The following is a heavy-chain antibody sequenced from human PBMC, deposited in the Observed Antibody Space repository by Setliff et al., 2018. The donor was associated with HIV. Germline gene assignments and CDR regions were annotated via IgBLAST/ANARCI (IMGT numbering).Heavy chain of an antibody. CDR2: INLNSGDT. CDR3: ARGGDDSGPGTWTFDY. J-gene: IGHJ4*02. CDR1: GYTFTDYY. Sequence: ASVKVSCKASGYTFTDYYMHWVRQAPGQGLEWMGWINLNSGDTNYAEKFQGRVTMTGKTSVSTAYMQLTRLRSDDTAVYSCARGGDDSGPGTWTFDYWGQGALVTVSS. D-gene: IGHD3-10*01. V-gene: IGHV1-2*02.